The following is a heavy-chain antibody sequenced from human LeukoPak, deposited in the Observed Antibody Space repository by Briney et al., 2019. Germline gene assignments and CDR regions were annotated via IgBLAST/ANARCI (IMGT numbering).Heavy chain of an antibody. Sequence: SGPTLVNPTQTLTLTCTFSGFSLSASGVGVAWIRQPPGQALEWLALIYWDDYKRYSPSLKSRLTITKDTSKNQVVLTMTNMDPVDTATYYCARSYSDYDYFNNWFDPWGQGTLVTVSS. D-gene: IGHD5-12*01. CDR1: GFSLSASGVG. J-gene: IGHJ5*02. CDR3: ARSYSDYDYFNNWFDP. CDR2: IYWDDYK. V-gene: IGHV2-5*02.